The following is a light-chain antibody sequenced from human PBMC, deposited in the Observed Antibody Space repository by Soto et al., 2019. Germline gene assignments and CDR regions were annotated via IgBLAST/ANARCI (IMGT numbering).Light chain of an antibody. Sequence: DIVLTQSPGTLSLSPGERATLSCRASQSVNSRYLAWYQQQPGQAPRLLIYGASSRATAVPDRFGGSGSGTDFTLTISRLAPDDFAVYYCQKYGRPPPMYTFGRGTKLEIK. CDR2: GAS. CDR3: QKYGRPPPMYT. CDR1: QSVNSRY. V-gene: IGKV3-20*01. J-gene: IGKJ2*01.